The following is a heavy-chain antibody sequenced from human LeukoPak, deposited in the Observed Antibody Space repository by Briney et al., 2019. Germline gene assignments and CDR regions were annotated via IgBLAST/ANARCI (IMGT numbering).Heavy chain of an antibody. J-gene: IGHJ4*02. CDR1: GFTFSSYG. CDR2: MCYDGSNK. Sequence: GGSLRLSCAASGFTFSSYGMHWVRQAPGKGLEWVAVMCYDGSNKYYADSVKGRFTISRDNSKNTLYLQMNSLRAEDTAVYYCARDGRISYYDSSGPFDYWGQGTLVTVSS. D-gene: IGHD3-22*01. CDR3: ARDGRISYYDSSGPFDY. V-gene: IGHV3-33*01.